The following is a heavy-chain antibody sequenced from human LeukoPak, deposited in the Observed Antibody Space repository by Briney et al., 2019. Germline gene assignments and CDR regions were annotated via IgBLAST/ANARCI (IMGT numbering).Heavy chain of an antibody. CDR2: IYYSGST. V-gene: IGHV4-59*01. J-gene: IGHJ4*02. Sequence: SETLSLTCTVSGGSISSYYWNWIRQPPGKGLEWIGYIYYSGSTNYNPSLKSRVTISVDTSKNQFSLRLSSVTAADTAVYYCARRLQNMATDYWGQGTQVTVSS. CDR1: GGSISSYY. CDR3: ARRLQNMATDY. D-gene: IGHD2/OR15-2a*01.